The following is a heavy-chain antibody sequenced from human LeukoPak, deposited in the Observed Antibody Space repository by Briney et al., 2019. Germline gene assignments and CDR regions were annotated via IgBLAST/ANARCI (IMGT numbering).Heavy chain of an antibody. V-gene: IGHV1-24*01. CDR2: FDPEDGET. CDR1: GYTLTELS. J-gene: IGHJ5*02. CDR3: AIHCSITSCYHNP. Sequence: VASVKVSCKVSGYTLTELSMHWVRQAPGKGREWMGGFDPEDGETIYAQEFQGRVTMTEDTSTDTAYMELSSLRSEDTAVYYCAIHCSITSCYHNPWGQGTLVTVSS. D-gene: IGHD2-2*01.